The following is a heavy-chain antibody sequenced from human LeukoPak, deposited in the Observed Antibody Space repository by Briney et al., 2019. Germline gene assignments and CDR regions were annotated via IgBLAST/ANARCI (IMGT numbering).Heavy chain of an antibody. J-gene: IGHJ5*02. V-gene: IGHV3-30*18. CDR1: GFTFSSYG. D-gene: IGHD2-2*01. CDR3: AKRGGYCSSTSCYRWFDP. CDR2: ISYDGSNK. Sequence: GGSLRLSCAASGFTFSSYGMHWVRQAPGKGLEGVAVISYDGSNKYYADSVKGRFTISRDNSKNTLYLQMNSLRAEDTAVYYCAKRGGYCSSTSCYRWFDPWGQGTLVTVSS.